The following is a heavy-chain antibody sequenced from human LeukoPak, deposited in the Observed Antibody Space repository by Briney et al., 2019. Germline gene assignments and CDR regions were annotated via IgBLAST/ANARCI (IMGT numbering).Heavy chain of an antibody. CDR3: ARLLVVVPGASIPWFDP. J-gene: IGHJ5*02. D-gene: IGHD2-2*01. CDR1: GYTFTNYA. Sequence: ASVKVSCKASGYTFTNYAMNWVRQAPGQGLEWMGWINTNTGNPTYAQGFTGRFVFSLDTSVSTAYLKISNLKAEDTAFYYCARLLVVVPGASIPWFDPWGQGTLVTVSS. V-gene: IGHV7-4-1*02. CDR2: INTNTGNP.